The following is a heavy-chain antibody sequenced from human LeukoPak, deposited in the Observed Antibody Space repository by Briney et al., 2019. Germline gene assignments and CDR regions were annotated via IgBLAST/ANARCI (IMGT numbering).Heavy chain of an antibody. D-gene: IGHD6-19*01. CDR3: ARAPGEQWLVMLYYYYYMDV. Sequence: RWASVKVSCKASGYTFTSYAMNWVRQAPGQGLEWMGWINTNTGNPTYAQGFTGRFVFSLDTSVSTAYLQISSLKAEDTAVYYCARAPGEQWLVMLYYYYYMDVWGKGTTVTVSS. CDR2: INTNTGNP. J-gene: IGHJ6*03. CDR1: GYTFTSYA. V-gene: IGHV7-4-1*02.